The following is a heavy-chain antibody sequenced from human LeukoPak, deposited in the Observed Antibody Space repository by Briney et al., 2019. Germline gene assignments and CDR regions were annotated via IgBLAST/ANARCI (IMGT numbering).Heavy chain of an antibody. CDR1: GYTFTNHA. D-gene: IGHD3-10*01. Sequence: ASVKVSCKASGYTFTNHAINWVRQAPGQGLEYMGWIDTNTGNPSYAQAFTGRTVFSLDTSVSTAYPEIRSLKAEDSAVYFCARRSMVQHMDVWGKGTTVIVSS. V-gene: IGHV7-4-1*02. CDR2: IDTNTGNP. CDR3: ARRSMVQHMDV. J-gene: IGHJ6*03.